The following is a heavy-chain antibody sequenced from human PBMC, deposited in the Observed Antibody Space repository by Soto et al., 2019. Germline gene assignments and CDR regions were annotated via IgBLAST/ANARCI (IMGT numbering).Heavy chain of an antibody. Sequence: ASVKVSCKASGYTFTSYAMHWVRQAPGQRLEWMGWINAGNGNTKYSQKFQGRVTITRDTSASTAYMELSSLRSEDTAVYYCATGDIVVVPAARPGISGGQGPLVTVPS. V-gene: IGHV1-3*01. CDR3: ATGDIVVVPAARPGIS. CDR1: GYTFTSYA. CDR2: INAGNGNT. J-gene: IGHJ4*02. D-gene: IGHD2-2*01.